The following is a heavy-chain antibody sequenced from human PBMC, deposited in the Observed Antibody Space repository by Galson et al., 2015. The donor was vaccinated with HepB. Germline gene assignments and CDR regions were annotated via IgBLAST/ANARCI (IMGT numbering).Heavy chain of an antibody. V-gene: IGHV3-30-3*01. CDR2: ISYDGSNK. CDR3: AGDSGYSYGWMVVVTYYFDY. J-gene: IGHJ4*02. CDR1: GFTFSGSA. D-gene: IGHD5-18*01. Sequence: SLRLSCAASGFTFSGSAMHWVRQAPGKGLEWVAVISYDGSNKYYADSVKGRFTISRDNSKNTLYLQMNSLRAEDTAVYYCAGDSGYSYGWMVVVTYYFDYWGQGTLVTVSS.